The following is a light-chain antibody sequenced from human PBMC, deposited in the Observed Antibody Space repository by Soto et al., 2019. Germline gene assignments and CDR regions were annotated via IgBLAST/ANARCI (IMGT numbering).Light chain of an antibody. CDR2: AAS. V-gene: IGKV1-39*01. CDR3: QQSYSTPLT. Sequence: DIQMTQSPSSLSASVGDRVTITCRASKSISSYLNWYQQKPGKAPKHLIYAASSLQSGVPSRFSGSGSGTDFTLTISSLQPEDFATYYCQQSYSTPLTFGVGTKVEIK. J-gene: IGKJ4*01. CDR1: KSISSY.